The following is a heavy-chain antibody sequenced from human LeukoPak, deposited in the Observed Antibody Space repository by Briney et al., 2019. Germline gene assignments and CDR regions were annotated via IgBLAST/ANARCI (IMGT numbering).Heavy chain of an antibody. CDR2: INHSGST. J-gene: IGHJ4*02. V-gene: IGHV4-34*01. D-gene: IGHD2-15*01. CDR3: ARLGYCSGGSCYSLLFDY. CDR1: GGSFSGYY. Sequence: SETLSLTCAVYGGSFSGYYWSWIRQPPGKGLEWIGEINHSGSTNYNPSLKSRVTISVDTSKNQFSLKLSSVTAADTAVYYCARLGYCSGGSCYSLLFDYWGQGTLVTVSS.